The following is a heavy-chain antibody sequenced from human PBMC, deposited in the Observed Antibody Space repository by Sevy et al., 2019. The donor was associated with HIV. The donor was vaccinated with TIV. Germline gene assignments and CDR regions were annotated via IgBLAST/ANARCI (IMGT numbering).Heavy chain of an antibody. J-gene: IGHJ5*02. Sequence: GGSLRLSCAASGFPFSSYAMSWVRQAPGKGLEWVSTISGSGSSAYYADSVKGRFTISRDNSKNTLFLQMHSLRAEDTAAYYCAKGLRGTTTNNWFDPWGQGTLVTVSS. CDR1: GFPFSSYA. D-gene: IGHD4-17*01. CDR3: AKGLRGTTTNNWFDP. CDR2: ISGSGSSA. V-gene: IGHV3-23*01.